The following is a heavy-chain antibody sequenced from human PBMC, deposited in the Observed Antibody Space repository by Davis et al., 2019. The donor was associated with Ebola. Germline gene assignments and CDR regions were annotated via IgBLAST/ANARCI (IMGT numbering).Heavy chain of an antibody. Sequence: SETLSLTCAVYGQSFSAYYWAWIRQPPEKALEWIGEISQSGSINYNPSLKSRVTLSVDTAKNQFSLNLISVTAADTAVYYCAGSRGVLLGGGLHFDYWGQGALVTVSS. CDR1: GQSFSAYY. D-gene: IGHD3-10*01. CDR3: AGSRGVLLGGGLHFDY. V-gene: IGHV4-34*01. CDR2: ISQSGSI. J-gene: IGHJ4*02.